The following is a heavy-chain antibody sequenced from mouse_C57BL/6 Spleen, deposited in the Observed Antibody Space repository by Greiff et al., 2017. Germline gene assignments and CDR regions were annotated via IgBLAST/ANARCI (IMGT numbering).Heavy chain of an antibody. Sequence: VKLVESGAELARPGASVKLSCKASGYTFTSYGISWVKQRTGPGLEWIGEIYPRSGNTYYNEKFKGKATLTADKSSSTAYMELRSLTSEDSAVYFCARRGDAMDYWGQGTSVTVSS. V-gene: IGHV1-81*01. CDR2: IYPRSGNT. CDR1: GYTFTSYG. J-gene: IGHJ4*01. CDR3: ARRGDAMDY.